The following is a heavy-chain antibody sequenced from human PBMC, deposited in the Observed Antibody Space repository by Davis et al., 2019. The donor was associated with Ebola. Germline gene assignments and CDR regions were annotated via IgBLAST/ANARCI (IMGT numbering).Heavy chain of an antibody. CDR1: GFTFSTYN. J-gene: IGHJ4*02. CDR3: ARRADY. Sequence: GESLKISCAASGFTFSTYNMNWVRQPPGKGLEWVSSISSSSNYIYYADSVKGRFTISRDNAKNSLYLQMNSLRAEDTAVYYCARRADYWGQGTLVTVSS. V-gene: IGHV3-21*01. CDR2: ISSSSNYI.